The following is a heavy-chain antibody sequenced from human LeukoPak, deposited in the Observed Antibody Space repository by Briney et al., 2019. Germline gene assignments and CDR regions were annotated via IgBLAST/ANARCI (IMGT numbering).Heavy chain of an antibody. J-gene: IGHJ2*01. V-gene: IGHV3-48*01. CDR3: ARDYLLGYPSWYFDL. D-gene: IGHD2-15*01. CDR1: GFTFSSYS. Sequence: PGGSLRLSCAASGFTFSSYSMNWVRQAPGKGLEWVSYISSSSSSTIYYADSVKGRFTISRDNSKNTLYLQMNSLRAEDTAVYYCARDYLLGYPSWYFDLWGRGTLVTVSS. CDR2: ISSSSSSTI.